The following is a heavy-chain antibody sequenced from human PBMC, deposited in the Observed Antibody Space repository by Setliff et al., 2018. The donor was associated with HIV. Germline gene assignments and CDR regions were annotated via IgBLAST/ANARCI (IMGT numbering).Heavy chain of an antibody. J-gene: IGHJ4*02. CDR1: GGSISSSTYY. D-gene: IGHD3-22*01. Sequence: SETLSLTCTVSGGSISSSTYYWGWIRQPPGKGLEWIGSIYSSGSTYYNPSLTSRVTISVDTSKNQFSLKVTSVTAADTAVYYCARVPGRDYYDTSGDFDYWGLGTLVTVS. CDR3: ARVPGRDYYDTSGDFDY. CDR2: IYSSGST. V-gene: IGHV4-39*07.